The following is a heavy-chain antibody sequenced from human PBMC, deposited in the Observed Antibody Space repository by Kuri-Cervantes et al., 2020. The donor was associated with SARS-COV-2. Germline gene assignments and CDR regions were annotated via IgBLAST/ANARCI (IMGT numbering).Heavy chain of an antibody. Sequence: LSLPCAASGFAFSNYAMSWVRQAPGKGLEWVSGIDVGDSATYYADSVKGRFTISRDNSKRTLFLHMNSLRVEDTALYFCAKSLPAARWSFDYWGQGALVTVSS. D-gene: IGHD6-6*01. J-gene: IGHJ4*02. CDR1: GFAFSNYA. V-gene: IGHV3-23*01. CDR2: IDVGDSAT. CDR3: AKSLPAARWSFDY.